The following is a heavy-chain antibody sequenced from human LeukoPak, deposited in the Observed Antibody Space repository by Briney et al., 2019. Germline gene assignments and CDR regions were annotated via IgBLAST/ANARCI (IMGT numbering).Heavy chain of an antibody. CDR1: GGSISFYY. CDR2: IFTSGST. J-gene: IGHJ5*02. Sequence: ASETLSLTCTVSGGSISFYYWSWIRQPPGKRLEWIGYIFTSGSTSYNPSLKSRVTISVDTSKNQVSLKLSSVTAADTAVYYCAREVGGRFDPWGQGTLVTVSS. CDR3: AREVGGRFDP. V-gene: IGHV4-59*01.